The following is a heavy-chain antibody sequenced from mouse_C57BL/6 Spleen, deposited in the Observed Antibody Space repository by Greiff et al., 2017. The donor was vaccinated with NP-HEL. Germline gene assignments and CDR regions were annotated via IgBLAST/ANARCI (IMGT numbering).Heavy chain of an antibody. V-gene: IGHV1-7*01. CDR3: ARGEPWFGY. Sequence: QVQLQQSGAELAKPGASVKLSCKASGYTFTSYWMHWVKQRPGQGLEWIGYINPCSGYTKYNQKFKDKATLTADKTTSTAYMQLGSLAYGDAAVYYYARGEPWFGYWGQGTLVTVST. CDR1: GYTFTSYW. CDR2: INPCSGYT. J-gene: IGHJ3*01.